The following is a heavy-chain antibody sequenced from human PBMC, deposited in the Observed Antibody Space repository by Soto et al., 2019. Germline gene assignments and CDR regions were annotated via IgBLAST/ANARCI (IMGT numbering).Heavy chain of an antibody. CDR3: AKEGYFGYYYGLDV. CDR2: ISGSGDSA. V-gene: IGHV3-23*01. CDR1: GFTFSSYA. Sequence: EVQLLESGGGLVQPGGSLRLSCAASGFTFSSYAMTWVRQAPGKGLEWVSSISGSGDSAYYADSVKGRFTISRDNSKNTLYLQMSSRRAEDTAVYYCAKEGYFGYYYGLDVWGQGTTVTVSS. D-gene: IGHD3-9*01. J-gene: IGHJ6*02.